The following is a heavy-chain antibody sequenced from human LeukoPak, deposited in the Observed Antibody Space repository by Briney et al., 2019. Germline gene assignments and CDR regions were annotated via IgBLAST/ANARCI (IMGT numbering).Heavy chain of an antibody. V-gene: IGHV3-20*04. J-gene: IGHJ4*02. Sequence: PSETLSLTCAVSGYSISSGYYWGWIRQPPGKGLEWVSGINWNGGSTGYADSVKGRFTISRDNAKNSLYLQMNSLRAEDTALYYCARRVGAEVDYWGQGTLVTVSS. CDR3: ARRVGAEVDY. CDR1: GYSISSGYY. CDR2: INWNGGST. D-gene: IGHD1-26*01.